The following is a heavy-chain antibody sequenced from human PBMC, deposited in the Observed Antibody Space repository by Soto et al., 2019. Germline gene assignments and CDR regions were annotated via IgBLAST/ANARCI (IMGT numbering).Heavy chain of an antibody. J-gene: IGHJ6*02. V-gene: IGHV3-74*01. Sequence: PGGSLGLSCAVSGFTLSSFWMHWVRQAPGKGLVWVSGISSDGSSATYADSVKGRFTIARDSAKNTLFLQMSSLRAEDTAVYYCARGYTNAMDVWGQGTTVTVSS. CDR2: ISSDGSSA. D-gene: IGHD1-1*01. CDR1: GFTLSSFW. CDR3: ARGYTNAMDV.